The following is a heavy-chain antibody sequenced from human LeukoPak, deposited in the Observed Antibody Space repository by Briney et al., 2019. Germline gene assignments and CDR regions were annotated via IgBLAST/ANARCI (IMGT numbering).Heavy chain of an antibody. CDR2: INPNSGGT. CDR3: ARRESKRAVAGVDP. D-gene: IGHD6-19*01. V-gene: IGHV1-2*02. CDR1: GYTFTGYY. J-gene: IGHJ5*02. Sequence: ASVKVSCKASGYTFTGYYMHWVRQAPGQGLEWMGWINPNSGGTNYAQKFQGRVTMTRDTSISTAYMELSRLRSDDTAVYYCARRESKRAVAGVDPWGQGTLVTVSS.